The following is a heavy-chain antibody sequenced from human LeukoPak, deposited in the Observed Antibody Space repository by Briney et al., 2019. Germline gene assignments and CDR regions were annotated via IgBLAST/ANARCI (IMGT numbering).Heavy chain of an antibody. CDR1: GYSISSGYY. V-gene: IGHV4-38-2*01. CDR2: IYQSGST. CDR3: ARPYSGRFDY. Sequence: SETLSLTCAVSGYSISSGYYWGWIRQPPGKGREWIGSIYQSGSTYYNPSLKSRVTISVDTSKNQFSLKLSSVTAADTAVYYGARPYSGRFDYWGQGTLVTVSS. J-gene: IGHJ4*02. D-gene: IGHD1-26*01.